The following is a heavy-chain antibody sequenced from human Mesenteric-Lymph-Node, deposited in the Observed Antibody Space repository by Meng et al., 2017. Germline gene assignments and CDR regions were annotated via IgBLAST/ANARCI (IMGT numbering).Heavy chain of an antibody. CDR3: ATGSGYYYSY. CDR1: GFTFSSYW. J-gene: IGHJ4*02. Sequence: EVHLVESGGGLVQPGGSLRLSCAVSGFTFSSYWMHWVRQAPGKGLVWVSRIISDETTTTYADSVKGRFTISRDNARSTLYLQMNSLRAEDTAVYYCATGSGYYYSYWGQGTLVTVSS. D-gene: IGHD3-3*01. CDR2: IISDETTT. V-gene: IGHV3-74*01.